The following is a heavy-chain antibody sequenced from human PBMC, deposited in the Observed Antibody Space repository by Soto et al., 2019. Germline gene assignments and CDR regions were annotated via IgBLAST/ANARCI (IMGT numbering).Heavy chain of an antibody. Sequence: SETLSLTCAVYGGSFSGYYWSWIRQPPGKGLEWIGEINHSGSTNYNPSLKSRATISVDTSKNQFSLKLSSVTAADTAVYYCASAGGYCSGGSCYSGVPNQQIYYYYMDVWGKGTTVTVSS. D-gene: IGHD2-15*01. CDR2: INHSGST. V-gene: IGHV4-34*01. CDR1: GGSFSGYY. J-gene: IGHJ6*03. CDR3: ASAGGYCSGGSCYSGVPNQQIYYYYMDV.